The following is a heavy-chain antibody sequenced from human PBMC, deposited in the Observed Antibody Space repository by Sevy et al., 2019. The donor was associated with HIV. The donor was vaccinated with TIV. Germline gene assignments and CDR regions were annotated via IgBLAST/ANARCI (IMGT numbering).Heavy chain of an antibody. Sequence: SETLSLTYTVSGGSISSYYWSWIRQPPGKGLEWIGYIYYSGSTNYNPSLKSRVTISVDTSKNQFSLKLGSVTAADTAVYYCARSGFLEWPGSFRGPRNWFDPWGQGTLVTVSS. CDR1: GGSISSYY. D-gene: IGHD3-3*01. V-gene: IGHV4-59*13. J-gene: IGHJ5*02. CDR2: IYYSGST. CDR3: ARSGFLEWPGSFRGPRNWFDP.